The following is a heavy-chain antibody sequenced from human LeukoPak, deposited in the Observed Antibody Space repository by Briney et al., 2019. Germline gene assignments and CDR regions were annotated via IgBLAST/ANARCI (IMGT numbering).Heavy chain of an antibody. D-gene: IGHD3-22*01. CDR2: ISASDAAA. V-gene: IGHV3-23*01. CDR1: GLTFSTFA. Sequence: GGSLRLSCGASGLTFSTFAMSWVRQAPGKGPEWVSVISASDAAAYYSDSVKGRFTVSRDNSKNTLYLQMNDVRTEDTALYYCTKDRDGSGFLVGDWFDPWGQGTLVTVSS. J-gene: IGHJ5*02. CDR3: TKDRDGSGFLVGDWFDP.